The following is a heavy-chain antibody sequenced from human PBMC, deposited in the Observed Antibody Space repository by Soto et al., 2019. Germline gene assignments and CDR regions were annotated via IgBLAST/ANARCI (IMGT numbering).Heavy chain of an antibody. CDR2: IYYSGST. J-gene: IGHJ3*02. V-gene: IGHV4-59*01. CDR1: GGSISSYY. CDR3: ARDVDGYSGYGDAFDI. D-gene: IGHD5-12*01. Sequence: PSETLSLTCTVSGGSISSYYWSWIRQPPGKGLEWIGYIYYSGSTNYNPSLKSRVTIPVDTSKNQFSLKLSSVTAADTAVYYCARDVDGYSGYGDAFDIWGQGTMVTVSS.